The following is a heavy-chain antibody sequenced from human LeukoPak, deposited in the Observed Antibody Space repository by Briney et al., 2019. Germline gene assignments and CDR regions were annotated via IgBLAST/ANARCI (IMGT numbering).Heavy chain of an antibody. CDR1: GFTVSSNY. CDR2: IYSGGVT. Sequence: PGGPLRLSCAASGFTVSSNYMSWVRQAPGKGLEWVSLIYSGGVTYYADSVKGRFIISRDTSKNTLFLQMNSLRAEDTAVYYCARAPSGWSDYWYFDLWGRGTLVTVSS. D-gene: IGHD6-19*01. CDR3: ARAPSGWSDYWYFDL. V-gene: IGHV3-53*01. J-gene: IGHJ2*01.